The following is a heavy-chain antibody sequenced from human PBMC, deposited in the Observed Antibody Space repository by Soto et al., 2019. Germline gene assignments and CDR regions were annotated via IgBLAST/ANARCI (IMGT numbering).Heavy chain of an antibody. CDR3: ARAGGGDYYYYGMDV. CDR1: GYSFTSYW. J-gene: IGHJ6*02. CDR2: IDPSDSYT. D-gene: IGHD3-16*01. V-gene: IGHV5-10-1*01. Sequence: GESLKISCKGSGYSFTSYWVSWVRQMPGKVLEWMGRIDPSDSYTNYSPSFQGHVTISADKSISTAYLQWSSLKASDTAMYYCARAGGGDYYYYGMDVWGQGXTVTVS.